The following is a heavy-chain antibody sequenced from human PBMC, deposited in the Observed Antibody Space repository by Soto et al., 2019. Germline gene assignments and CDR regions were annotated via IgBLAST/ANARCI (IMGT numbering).Heavy chain of an antibody. Sequence: PXGALRLSSPASWFTFTRYRMNWVRQAPGKGLEWVSSISITTNYIYYGDSMKGRFTISRDNAKNSLYLEMNSLRAEDTAVYYCARESEDLTSNFDDWGQGTLVTVSS. CDR1: WFTFTRYR. CDR2: ISITTNYI. CDR3: ARESEDLTSNFDD. V-gene: IGHV3-21*06. J-gene: IGHJ4*02.